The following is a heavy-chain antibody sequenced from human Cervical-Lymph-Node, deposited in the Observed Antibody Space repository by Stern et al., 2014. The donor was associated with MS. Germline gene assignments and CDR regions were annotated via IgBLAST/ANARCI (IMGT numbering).Heavy chain of an antibody. J-gene: IGHJ4*02. CDR1: GYRFTNNW. CDR2: IYPGDSET. V-gene: IGHV5-51*03. D-gene: IGHD1-1*01. Sequence: EVQLVQSGAGVRKPGESLRISCEVSGYRFTNNWIGWVRQVSGKGLGWMGIIYPGDSETRYSPSFQGQVTILVDKSNSITYLQWSSLKASDTAMYYCARRGHGYMGIDYWGQGTLVTVSS. CDR3: ARRGHGYMGIDY.